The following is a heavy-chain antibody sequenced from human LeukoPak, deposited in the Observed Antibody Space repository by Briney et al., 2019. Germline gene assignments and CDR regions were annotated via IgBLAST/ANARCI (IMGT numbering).Heavy chain of an antibody. Sequence: PGGSLRLSCVGSGFTFRSHAMSWVRQAPEKGLESVSGIYGNGGTTYYADSVKGRFSISRDNSKNTLYLQMDSLRGEDTAVYYCAKDFRIGYSAHFDYWGQGALVTVSS. V-gene: IGHV3-23*01. CDR3: AKDFRIGYSAHFDY. J-gene: IGHJ4*02. CDR1: GFTFRSHA. D-gene: IGHD2-21*01. CDR2: IYGNGGTT.